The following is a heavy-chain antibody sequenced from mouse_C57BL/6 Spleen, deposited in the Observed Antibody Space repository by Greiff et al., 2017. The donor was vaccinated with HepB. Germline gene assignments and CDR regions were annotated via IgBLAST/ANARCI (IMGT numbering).Heavy chain of an antibody. CDR3: AREYGSSHFDY. CDR1: GYALSSSW. D-gene: IGHD1-1*01. J-gene: IGHJ2*01. V-gene: IGHV1-82*01. CDR2: IYPGDGDT. Sequence: VQLQQSGPELVKPGASVKISCKASGYALSSSWMNWVKQRPGKGLEWIGRIYPGDGDTNYNGKFKGKATLTADKSSSTAYMQLSSLTSEDSAVYFCAREYGSSHFDYWGQGTTLTVSS.